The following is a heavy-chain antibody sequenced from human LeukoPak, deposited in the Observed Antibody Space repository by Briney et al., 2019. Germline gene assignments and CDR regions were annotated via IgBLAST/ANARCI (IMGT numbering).Heavy chain of an antibody. D-gene: IGHD5-18*01. CDR3: ARLPMDTAMVSEYYFDY. J-gene: IGHJ4*02. Sequence: PGWSLRLSCAASGFTFSRYSMNWVRQAPGKGLEWVSSISSSSSYIYYAASVKGRFTISRDNAKNSLYLQMNSLRAEDTAVYYCARLPMDTAMVSEYYFDYWGQGTLVTVSS. CDR1: GFTFSRYS. CDR2: ISSSSSYI. V-gene: IGHV3-21*01.